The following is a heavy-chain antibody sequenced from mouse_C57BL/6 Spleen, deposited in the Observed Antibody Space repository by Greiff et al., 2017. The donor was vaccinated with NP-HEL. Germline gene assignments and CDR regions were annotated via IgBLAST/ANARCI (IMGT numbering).Heavy chain of an antibody. CDR3: ARRGTYGNYAMDY. D-gene: IGHD2-1*01. CDR1: GYSFTDYN. J-gene: IGHJ4*01. V-gene: IGHV1-39*01. Sequence: VQLQQSGPELVKPGASVKISCKASGYSFTDYNMNWVKQSNGKSLEWIGVINPNYGTTSYNQKFKGKATLTVDQSSSTAYMQLNSLTSEDSAVDDCARRGTYGNYAMDYWGQGTSVTVSS. CDR2: INPNYGTT.